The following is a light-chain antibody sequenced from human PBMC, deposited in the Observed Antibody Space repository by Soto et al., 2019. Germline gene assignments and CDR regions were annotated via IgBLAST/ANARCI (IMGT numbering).Light chain of an antibody. CDR2: DAS. CDR1: QSISNY. J-gene: IGKJ2*01. V-gene: IGKV1-5*01. Sequence: DIQMTQSPSTLSASVGDRVTITCRASQSISNYLAWYQQKPGKAPKVLIYDASSFESGVPLRFSGSGSGTELILTISSLQPDDFATYYCQEYDSYSSTFGQGTKLQIK. CDR3: QEYDSYSST.